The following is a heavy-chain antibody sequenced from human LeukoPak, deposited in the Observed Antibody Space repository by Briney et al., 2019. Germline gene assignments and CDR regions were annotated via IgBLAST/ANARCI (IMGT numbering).Heavy chain of an antibody. CDR1: GYSFTSYW. D-gene: IGHD4-17*01. CDR2: IYPGDSDT. V-gene: IGHV5-51*01. CDR3: ARAPYGDYEYYYYGMDV. J-gene: IGHJ6*02. Sequence: GESLKISCKGSGYSFTSYWIGWVRQMPGKGLEWMGIIYPGDSDTRYSPSSQGQVTISADKSISTAYLQWSSLKASDTAMYYCARAPYGDYEYYYYGMDVWGQGTTVTVSS.